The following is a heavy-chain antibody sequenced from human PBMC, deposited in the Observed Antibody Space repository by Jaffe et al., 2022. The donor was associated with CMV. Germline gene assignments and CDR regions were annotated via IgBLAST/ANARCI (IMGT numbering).Heavy chain of an antibody. J-gene: IGHJ4*02. D-gene: IGHD3-10*01. CDR1: GGSISSSSYY. V-gene: IGHV4-39*01. Sequence: QLQLQESGPGLVKPSETLSLTCTVSGGSISSSSYYWGWIRQPPGKGLEWIGSIYYSGSTYYNPSLKSRVTISVDTSKNQFSLRLSSVTAADTAVYYCARQSGRGRQSPDSWGQGTLVTVSS. CDR3: ARQSGRGRQSPDS. CDR2: IYYSGST.